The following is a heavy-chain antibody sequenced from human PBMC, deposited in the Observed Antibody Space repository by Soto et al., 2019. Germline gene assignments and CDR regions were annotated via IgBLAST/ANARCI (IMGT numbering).Heavy chain of an antibody. Sequence: GGSLRISCAASGFTFSSYEMNWVRQAPGKGLEWVSYISSSGSTIYYADSVKGRFTISRDNAKNSLYLQMNSLRAEDTAVYYCARMVPTAVAGTLDYWGQGTLVTVSS. CDR3: ARMVPTAVAGTLDY. J-gene: IGHJ4*02. CDR2: ISSSGSTI. CDR1: GFTFSSYE. V-gene: IGHV3-48*03. D-gene: IGHD6-19*01.